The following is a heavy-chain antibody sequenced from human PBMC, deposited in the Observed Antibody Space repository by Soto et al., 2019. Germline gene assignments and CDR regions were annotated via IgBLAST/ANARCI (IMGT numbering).Heavy chain of an antibody. D-gene: IGHD3-22*01. CDR3: ARQGSSGYDYDGMDV. CDR2: IYPGDSDT. CDR1: GYSFTSYW. J-gene: IGHJ6*02. V-gene: IGHV5-51*01. Sequence: GESLKISCKGSGYSFTSYWIGWVRQMPGKGLEWMGIIYPGDSDTRYSPAFQGQVTISADKSINTAYLQWISLKASDTAMYYCARQGSSGYDYDGMDVWGQGTTVTVSS.